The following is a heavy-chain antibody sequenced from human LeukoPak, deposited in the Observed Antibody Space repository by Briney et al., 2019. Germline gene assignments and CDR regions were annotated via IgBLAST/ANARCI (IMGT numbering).Heavy chain of an antibody. CDR2: FYYSRTT. Sequence: SQTLSLTCTVSGGSISRGGYYWNWIRQHPREGLEWIGYFYYSRTTSYNPSLKSRATISVDRSNNQFSLKLGSVTAADTAVYYCARDRHCSGGSCGDAFDIWGQGIMVTVSS. CDR3: ARDRHCSGGSCGDAFDI. D-gene: IGHD2-15*01. J-gene: IGHJ3*02. CDR1: GGSISRGGYY. V-gene: IGHV4-31*03.